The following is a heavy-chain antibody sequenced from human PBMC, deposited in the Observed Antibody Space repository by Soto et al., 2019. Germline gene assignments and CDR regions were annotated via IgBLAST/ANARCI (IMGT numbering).Heavy chain of an antibody. CDR2: INPSGGST. V-gene: IGHV1-46*01. D-gene: IGHD6-19*01. J-gene: IGHJ4*02. CDR1: GYTFTSYY. CDR3: ARDSRSSGWFGKEYYFDY. Sequence: ASVKVSCKASGYTFTSYYMHWVRQAPGQGLEWMGIINPSGGSTSYAQKFQGRVTMTRDTSTSTFYMELSSLRSEDTAVYYCARDSRSSGWFGKEYYFDYWGQGTLVTVSS.